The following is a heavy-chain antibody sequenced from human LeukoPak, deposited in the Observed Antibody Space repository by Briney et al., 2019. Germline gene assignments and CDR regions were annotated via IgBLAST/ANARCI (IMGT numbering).Heavy chain of an antibody. CDR2: INPNSGVT. CDR1: GYTFTGYY. D-gene: IGHD5-12*01. CDR3: ARVLDSGNPVWDC. Sequence: GSVRDSCKASGYTFTGYYMHWVRQAPGQGLEWMGWINPNSGVTNYAQKFQGRVTMTRDTSISTAYMELSRLRSDDTAVYYCARVLDSGNPVWDCWGEGT. V-gene: IGHV1-2*02. J-gene: IGHJ1*01.